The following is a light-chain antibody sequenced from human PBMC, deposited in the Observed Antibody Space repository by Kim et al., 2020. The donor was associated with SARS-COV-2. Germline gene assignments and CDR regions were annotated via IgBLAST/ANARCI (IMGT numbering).Light chain of an antibody. CDR3: QQHHSFPLT. J-gene: IGKJ4*01. Sequence: IQLTQSPCSLSASVGDTVTITCRASQGINSNLAWYQQRPGKAPNLLIYSAFTLHSGVPSRFSGSGSGTDFTLTITSLQPEDFATYHCQQHHSFPLTFGGGTKVDIK. V-gene: IGKV1-9*01. CDR2: SAF. CDR1: QGINSN.